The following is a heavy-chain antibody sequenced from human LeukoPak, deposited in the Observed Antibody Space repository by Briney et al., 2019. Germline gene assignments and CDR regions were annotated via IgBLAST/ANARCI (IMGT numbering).Heavy chain of an antibody. CDR3: ARDVSGYDRYYYYMDV. CDR2: IYYTGRT. D-gene: IGHD5-12*01. J-gene: IGHJ6*03. Sequence: SETLSLTCTVSGASISSNHWSWIRQPPGQGLEWIGYIYYTGRTNNNPSLKSRVTISVDTSKNQISLKMSSVTAADTAVYYCARDVSGYDRYYYYMDVWGKGTTVTVSS. CDR1: GASISSNH. V-gene: IGHV4-59*01.